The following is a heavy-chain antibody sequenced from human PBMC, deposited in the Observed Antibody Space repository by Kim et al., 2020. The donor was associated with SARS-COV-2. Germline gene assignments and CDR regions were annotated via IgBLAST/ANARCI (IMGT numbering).Heavy chain of an antibody. V-gene: IGHV3-23*01. J-gene: IGHJ4*02. CDR2: ISGSGGST. D-gene: IGHD3-10*01. Sequence: GGSLRLSCAASGFTFSSYAMSWVRQAPGKGLEWVSAISGSGGSTYYADSVKGRFTISRDNSKNTLYLQMNSLRAEDTAVYYCAKAPHYYGSGSPLVYFDYWGQGTLVTVSS. CDR1: GFTFSSYA. CDR3: AKAPHYYGSGSPLVYFDY.